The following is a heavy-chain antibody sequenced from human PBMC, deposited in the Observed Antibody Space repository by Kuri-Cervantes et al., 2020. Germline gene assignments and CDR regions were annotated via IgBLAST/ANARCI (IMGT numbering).Heavy chain of an antibody. J-gene: IGHJ4*02. D-gene: IGHD3-9*01. V-gene: IGHV4-30-4*01. CDR3: ASSYDILTGPFDY. Sequence: SETLSLTCTVSGGSISSGDYYWSWIRQPPGKGLEWIGYIYYSGSTYYNPSLKSRVTISVDTSKNQFSLKLSSVTAADTAVYYCASSYDILTGPFDYWGQGTPVTVSS. CDR2: IYYSGST. CDR1: GGSISSGDYY.